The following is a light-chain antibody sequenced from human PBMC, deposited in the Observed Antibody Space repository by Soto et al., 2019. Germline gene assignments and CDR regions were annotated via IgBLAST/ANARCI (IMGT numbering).Light chain of an antibody. CDR2: EVN. Sequence: QSVLTQPASVSGSPGQSITISCTGTSSDVGAYNYVSWFQQHPGKAPTLIISEVNNRPSGVSNRFPGSKSGNAASLTISGLQAEDEADYFCFSFTTDWTHVFGTGTRSPS. J-gene: IGLJ1*01. V-gene: IGLV2-14*01. CDR1: SSDVGAYNY. CDR3: FSFTTDWTHV.